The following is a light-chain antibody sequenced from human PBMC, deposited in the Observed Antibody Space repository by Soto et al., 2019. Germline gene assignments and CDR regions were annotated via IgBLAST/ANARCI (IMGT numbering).Light chain of an antibody. CDR3: AAWDDSLSGYV. CDR2: RNN. V-gene: IGLV1-47*01. Sequence: QSALTQPPSASGTPGQRVTISCSGSSSNIGTYYVSWYQQLPGTAPKLLIYRNNQRPSGVPDRFSGSKYGTSASLAISGLRSDDEAAYYCAAWDDSLSGYVFGTGTKVTVL. J-gene: IGLJ1*01. CDR1: SSNIGTYY.